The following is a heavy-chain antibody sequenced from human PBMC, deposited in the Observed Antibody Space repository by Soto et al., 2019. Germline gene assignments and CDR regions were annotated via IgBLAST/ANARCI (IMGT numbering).Heavy chain of an antibody. CDR1: GGTFSSYA. D-gene: IGHD3-3*01. CDR2: IIPIFGTA. Sequence: SVKVSCKASGGTFSSYAISWVRQAPGQGLEWMGGIIPIFGTANYAQKFQGRVTITADESTSTAYMELSSLRSEDTAVYYCAGTTYGDFWSGYPPLYYYYGMDVWGQGTTVTVSS. CDR3: AGTTYGDFWSGYPPLYYYYGMDV. V-gene: IGHV1-69*13. J-gene: IGHJ6*02.